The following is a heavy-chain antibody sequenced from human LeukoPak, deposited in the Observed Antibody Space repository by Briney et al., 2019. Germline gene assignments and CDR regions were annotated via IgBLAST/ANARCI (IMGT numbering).Heavy chain of an antibody. D-gene: IGHD6-13*01. Sequence: SETLSLTCTVSSDSFGSADFYWSWIRQHPGRGLEWIGYIYYSGSTFYSPSLKSRLTISVERSKNKFSLRLTSVTAAGTAVYFCARGASGYFDYWGQGTLVSVSS. CDR2: IYYSGST. CDR1: SDSFGSADFY. CDR3: ARGASGYFDY. V-gene: IGHV4-31*03. J-gene: IGHJ4*02.